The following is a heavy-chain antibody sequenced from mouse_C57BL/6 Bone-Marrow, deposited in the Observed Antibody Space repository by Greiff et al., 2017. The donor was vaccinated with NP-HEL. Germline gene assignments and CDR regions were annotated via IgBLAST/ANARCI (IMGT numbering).Heavy chain of an antibody. V-gene: IGHV14-4*01. D-gene: IGHD1-1*01. CDR1: GFNIKDDY. Sequence: VQLQQSGAELVRPGASVKLSCTASGFNIKDDYMHWVKQRPEQGLEWIGWIDPENGDTEYASKFQGKATITADTSSNTAYLQLSSLTSEDTAVYYCTPIVYYGSSYGYFEVWGTGTTVTVSS. CDR2: IDPENGDT. CDR3: TPIVYYGSSYGYFEV. J-gene: IGHJ1*03.